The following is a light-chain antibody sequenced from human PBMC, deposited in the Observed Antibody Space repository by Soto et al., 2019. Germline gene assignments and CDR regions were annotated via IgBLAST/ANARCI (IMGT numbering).Light chain of an antibody. CDR1: QSVSSAY. Sequence: EIVLTQSPGTLSLSPGERATLSCRASQSVSSAYLAWYQQKPGQAPRLLMYGASSRATGIPDRFSGSGSGKEFTLTISRLEPEDFAVYYCQQYGSSPRGVFTFGPGTKVDIK. J-gene: IGKJ3*01. V-gene: IGKV3-20*01. CDR2: GAS. CDR3: QQYGSSPRGVFT.